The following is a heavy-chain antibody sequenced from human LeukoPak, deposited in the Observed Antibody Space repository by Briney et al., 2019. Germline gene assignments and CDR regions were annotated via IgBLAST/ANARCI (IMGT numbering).Heavy chain of an antibody. D-gene: IGHD3-3*01. CDR1: GFTFSSYA. V-gene: IGHV3-23*01. CDR2: ISGSGGST. CDR3: AKADRLLRLRFLEWYCNGLDY. Sequence: PGGSLRLSCAASGFTFSSYAMSWVRQAPGKGLEWVSAISGSGGSTYYADSVKGRFTISRDNSKNTLYLQMNSLRAEDTAVYYCAKADRLLRLRFLEWYCNGLDYWGQGTLVTVSS. J-gene: IGHJ4*02.